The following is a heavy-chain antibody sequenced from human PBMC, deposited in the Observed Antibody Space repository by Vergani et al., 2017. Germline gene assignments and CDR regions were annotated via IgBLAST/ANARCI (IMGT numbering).Heavy chain of an antibody. D-gene: IGHD2-15*01. J-gene: IGHJ4*02. V-gene: IGHV4-31*03. CDR3: ARVAYCSGGSCYPPRVDY. Sequence: QVQLQESGPGLVKPSQTLSLTCTVSGGSISSGGYYWSWIRQHPGKGLEWIGYIYYSGRTYYNPSLKSRVTISVDTSKNQFSLKLSSVTAADTAVYYCARVAYCSGGSCYPPRVDYWGQGTLVTVSS. CDR2: IYYSGRT. CDR1: GGSISSGGYY.